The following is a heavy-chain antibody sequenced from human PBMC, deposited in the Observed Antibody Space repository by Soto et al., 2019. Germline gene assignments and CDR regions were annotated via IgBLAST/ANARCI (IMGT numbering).Heavy chain of an antibody. J-gene: IGHJ6*02. Sequence: EVQLVESGGGLVQPGGSLRLSCEASGFTFRNYDMHWVRQGTGKGLEWVSGISAAGDTDYADSVEGRFTISRENAQNSFFLQMNSLRVGATAVYYCASTDRDFYGLDVWGQGTTVIVSS. CDR1: GFTFRNYD. CDR2: ISAAGDT. V-gene: IGHV3-13*01. CDR3: ASTDRDFYGLDV.